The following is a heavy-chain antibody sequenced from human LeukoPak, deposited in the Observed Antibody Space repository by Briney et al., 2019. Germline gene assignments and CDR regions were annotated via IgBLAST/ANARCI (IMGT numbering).Heavy chain of an antibody. Sequence: GASVKVSCRASGYTFTSYDISWVRQAPGQGLEWMGGILPIFGTTNYAQKFQARVTITADESTSTAYMEMSSLRSEDTAVYYCGRVSCGGNCYSLIGTFDIWGQGTMVTVSS. V-gene: IGHV1-69*13. CDR3: GRVSCGGNCYSLIGTFDI. J-gene: IGHJ3*02. D-gene: IGHD2-15*01. CDR1: GYTFTSYD. CDR2: ILPIFGTT.